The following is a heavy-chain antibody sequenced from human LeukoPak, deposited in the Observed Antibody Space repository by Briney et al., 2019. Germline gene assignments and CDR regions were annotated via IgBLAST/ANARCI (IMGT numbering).Heavy chain of an antibody. V-gene: IGHV4-39*01. CDR2: IYYNGST. J-gene: IGHJ4*02. CDR3: ARQHRPSGWYSSSSLDY. D-gene: IGHD6-6*01. CDR1: GGSISSSSYY. Sequence: PSETLSLTCTVSGGSISSSSYYWGWIRQPPGKGLEWIGSIYYNGSTYYNPSLKSRVTISVDTSKNQFSLKLSSVTAADTAVYYCARQHRPSGWYSSSSLDYWGQGTLVTVSS.